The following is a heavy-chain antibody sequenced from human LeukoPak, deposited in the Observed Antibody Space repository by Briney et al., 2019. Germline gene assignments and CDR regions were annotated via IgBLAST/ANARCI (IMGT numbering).Heavy chain of an antibody. V-gene: IGHV3-43*02. D-gene: IGHD3-10*01. J-gene: IGHJ6*02. CDR1: GFTFDDYA. Sequence: GGSLRLSCAASGFTFDDYAMHWVRQAPGKGLEWVSLISGDGGSTYYADSVKGRFTISRDNSKNSLYLQMNSLRTEDTALYYCARLGSGNCGMDVWGQGTTVTVSS. CDR3: ARLGSGNCGMDV. CDR2: ISGDGGST.